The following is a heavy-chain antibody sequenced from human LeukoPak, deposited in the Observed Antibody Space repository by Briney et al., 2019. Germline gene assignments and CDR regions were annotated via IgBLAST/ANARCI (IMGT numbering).Heavy chain of an antibody. V-gene: IGHV1-18*01. CDR2: ISAYNGNT. Sequence: ASVKVSCKASGYTFTSYGISWVRQAPGQGLEWMGWISAYNGNTNYAQKLQGRVTMTTDTSTSTAYMELRSLRSDDTAVYYCARDVLRGFGELLPLDYWGQGTLVTVSS. CDR3: ARDVLRGFGELLPLDY. D-gene: IGHD3-10*01. CDR1: GYTFTSYG. J-gene: IGHJ4*02.